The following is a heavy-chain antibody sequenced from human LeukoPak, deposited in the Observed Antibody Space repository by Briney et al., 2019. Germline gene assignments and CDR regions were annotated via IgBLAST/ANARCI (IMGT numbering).Heavy chain of an antibody. CDR3: ANWNYRRYFDY. V-gene: IGHV4-59*12. CDR1: GGSISNYY. D-gene: IGHD1-7*01. CDR2: VYYSGST. Sequence: SETLSLTCTVSGGSISNYYWNWIRQPPGKGLEWIGYVYYSGSTNYNPSHKSRVTISVDTSKNQFSLKLSSVTAADTAVYYCANWNYRRYFDYWGQGTLVTVSS. J-gene: IGHJ4*02.